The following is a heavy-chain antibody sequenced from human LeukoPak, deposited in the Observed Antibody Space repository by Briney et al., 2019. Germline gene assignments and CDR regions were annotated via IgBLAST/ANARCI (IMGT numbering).Heavy chain of an antibody. CDR3: ARRAYYYDSSGYYYSEWFDP. CDR1: GYSISSGYY. Sequence: SETLSLTCAVSGYSISSGYYWGWIRPPPGKGLEWIGSIYHSGSTYYNPSLKRRVTISVDTSKNQFSLKLSSVTAADTAVYYCARRAYYYDSSGYYYSEWFDPWGQGTLVTVSS. V-gene: IGHV4-38-2*01. CDR2: IYHSGST. D-gene: IGHD3-22*01. J-gene: IGHJ5*02.